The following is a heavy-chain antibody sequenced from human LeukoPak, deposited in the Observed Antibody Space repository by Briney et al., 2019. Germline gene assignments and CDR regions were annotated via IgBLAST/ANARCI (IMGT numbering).Heavy chain of an antibody. CDR2: IYYSGST. Sequence: SETLSLTCTVSGGSISSYYWSWIRQPPGKGLEWIGYIYYSGSTNYNPSLKSRVTISVDTSKNQFSLKLSSVTAADTAVYYCAREVGSSPDYWGQGTLVTVSS. D-gene: IGHD6-6*01. CDR3: AREVGSSPDY. CDR1: GGSISSYY. V-gene: IGHV4-59*12. J-gene: IGHJ4*02.